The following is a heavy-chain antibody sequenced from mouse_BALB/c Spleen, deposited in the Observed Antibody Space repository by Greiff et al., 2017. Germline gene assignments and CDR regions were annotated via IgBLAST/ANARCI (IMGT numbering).Heavy chain of an antibody. Sequence: EVQVVESGGGLVKPGGSLKLSCAASGFTFSSYAMSWVRQTPEKRLEWVAYISSGGGSTYYPDTVKGRFTISRDNAKNTLYLQMSSLKSEDTAMYYCARPREGYFDYWGQGTTVTVSS. CDR3: ARPREGYFDY. V-gene: IGHV5-12-1*01. CDR2: ISSGGGST. J-gene: IGHJ2*01. CDR1: GFTFSSYA.